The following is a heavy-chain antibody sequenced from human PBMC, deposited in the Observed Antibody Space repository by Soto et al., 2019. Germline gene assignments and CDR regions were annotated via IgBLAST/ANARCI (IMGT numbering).Heavy chain of an antibody. Sequence: QVQLQESGPGLVKPSETLSLTCTVSGGSISSFYCNWIRQSAGKGLEWIGRIYTCGSTNCNPSLKSRVTMSVDTSTNQFPLKLSSVTAADTAMYYCARDHRSSSMDSWGQGTLVTVSS. CDR3: ARDHRSSSMDS. V-gene: IGHV4-4*07. CDR2: IYTCGST. D-gene: IGHD6-6*01. J-gene: IGHJ4*02. CDR1: GGSISSFY.